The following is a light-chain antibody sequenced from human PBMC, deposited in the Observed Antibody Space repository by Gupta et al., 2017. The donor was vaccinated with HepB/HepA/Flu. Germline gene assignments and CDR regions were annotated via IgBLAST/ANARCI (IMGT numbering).Light chain of an antibody. V-gene: IGLV4-69*01. J-gene: IGLJ2*01. CDR2: VNSDGRH. CDR1: SGHSRDP. CDR3: QTWGTDIVV. Sequence: QLVPTQSPSASAPLGASVKLTCTLNSGHSRDPIAWHQHQPEKGPRYLMRVNSDGRHTKGDGIPDRFSGSSSGAERYLTISSLQSEDEADYYCQTWGTDIVVFGGGTKLTVL.